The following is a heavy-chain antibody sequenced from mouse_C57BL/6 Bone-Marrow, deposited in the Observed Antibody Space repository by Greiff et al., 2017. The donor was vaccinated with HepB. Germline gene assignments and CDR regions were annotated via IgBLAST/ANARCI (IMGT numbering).Heavy chain of an antibody. CDR3: ARRRITTAMDY. CDR2: ISSGSSTI. D-gene: IGHD1-2*01. V-gene: IGHV5-17*01. J-gene: IGHJ4*01. CDR1: GFTFSDYG. Sequence: EVQLVESGGGLVKPGGSLKLSCAASGFTFSDYGMHWVRQAPEKGLEWVAYISSGSSTIYYADTVKGRFTISRDNAKNTLFLQMTSLRSEDTAMYYCARRRITTAMDYWGQGTSVTVSS.